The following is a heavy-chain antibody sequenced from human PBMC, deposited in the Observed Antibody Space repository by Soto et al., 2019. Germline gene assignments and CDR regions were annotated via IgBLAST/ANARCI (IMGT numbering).Heavy chain of an antibody. D-gene: IGHD3-22*01. J-gene: IGHJ4*02. CDR3: ARAYEISGYLFDH. CDR2: INEGTGNT. CDR1: GYTFTSYA. Sequence: QVQLVQSGAEGKKPGASVKVSCEASGYTFTSYAFPWVRQAPGQRFEWMGWINEGTGNTKYSEKFQGRGTLTRDTSTRTVFMELSLLRSEDTAVYYLARAYEISGYLFDHWGQGTLVTVSS. V-gene: IGHV1-3*01.